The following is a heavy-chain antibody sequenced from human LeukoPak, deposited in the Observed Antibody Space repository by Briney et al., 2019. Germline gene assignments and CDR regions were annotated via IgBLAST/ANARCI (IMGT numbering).Heavy chain of an antibody. V-gene: IGHV1-2*02. Sequence: ASVKVSCKASGYTFTGYYMHWVRQAPGQRLEWMGWINPNSGGTNYAQKFQGRVTMTRDTSISTAYMELTRLRSDDTAVYYCARDPMVRGVIQNLFDPWGQGTLVTVSS. CDR1: GYTFTGYY. D-gene: IGHD3-10*01. J-gene: IGHJ5*02. CDR2: INPNSGGT. CDR3: ARDPMVRGVIQNLFDP.